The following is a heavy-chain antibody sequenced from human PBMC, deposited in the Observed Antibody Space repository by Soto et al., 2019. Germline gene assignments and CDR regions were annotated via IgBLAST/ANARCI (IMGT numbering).Heavy chain of an antibody. J-gene: IGHJ4*03. CDR2: IKQDGSEK. CDR3: AKDPNGDYVGGFEF. CDR1: GFTFSSYW. Sequence: GGSLRLSCAASGFTFSSYWMSWVRQAPGKGLEWVANIKQDGSEKYYVDSVKGRFTISRDNAKNSLYLQMNSLGVDDTAVYYCAKDPNGDYVGGFEFWGQGTMVTVAS. V-gene: IGHV3-7*03. D-gene: IGHD4-17*01.